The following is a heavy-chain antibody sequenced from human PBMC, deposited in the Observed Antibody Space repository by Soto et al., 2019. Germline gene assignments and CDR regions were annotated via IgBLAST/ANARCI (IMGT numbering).Heavy chain of an antibody. Sequence: QVQLVESGGGVVQPGRSLRLSCAASGFTFSSYAMHWVRQAPGKGLEWVAVISYDGSNKYYADSVKGRFTISRDNSKNTLYLQMNSLRAEDTAVYYCARGPYGWNGSRHYYYGMDVWGQGTTVTVSS. CDR3: ARGPYGWNGSRHYYYGMDV. CDR1: GFTFSSYA. CDR2: ISYDGSNK. D-gene: IGHD1-1*01. V-gene: IGHV3-30-3*01. J-gene: IGHJ6*02.